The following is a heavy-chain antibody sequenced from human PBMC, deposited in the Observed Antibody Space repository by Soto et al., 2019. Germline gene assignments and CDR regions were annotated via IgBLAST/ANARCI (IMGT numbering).Heavy chain of an antibody. V-gene: IGHV3-72*01. CDR3: ARLAAAYYFDY. CDR1: GFTFSDHY. Sequence: PGGSLRLSCAASGFTFSDHYMDWVRQAPGKGLEWVGRSRNKANSYSTEYAASVKGRFTISRDESKNSLYLQMNSLKTEDTAVYYCARLAAAYYFDYWGQGTLVTVSS. D-gene: IGHD6-13*01. CDR2: SRNKANSYST. J-gene: IGHJ4*02.